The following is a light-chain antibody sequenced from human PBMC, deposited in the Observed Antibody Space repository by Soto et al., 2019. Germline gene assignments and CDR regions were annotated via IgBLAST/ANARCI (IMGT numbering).Light chain of an antibody. Sequence: QAVVTQPPSVSAAPGQKVTISCSGSSSNIGNNYVSWYQQFPGTAPKLLIYENNKRPSGIPDRFSASKSGTSATLGITGLQTGDEADYYCGAWDSSLSAGVFGGGTKVTVL. CDR3: GAWDSSLSAGV. J-gene: IGLJ2*01. CDR2: ENN. V-gene: IGLV1-51*02. CDR1: SSNIGNNY.